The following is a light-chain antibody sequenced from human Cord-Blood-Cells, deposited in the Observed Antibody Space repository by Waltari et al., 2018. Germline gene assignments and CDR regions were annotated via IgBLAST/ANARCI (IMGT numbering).Light chain of an antibody. CDR3: AAWDDSLNVV. J-gene: IGLJ2*01. Sequence: QSVLTQPPSASGTPGQRVTISCSGSSSNLGSNTVTWYQQLPGTAPKLLIYSNNQRPSGVPDRFSGSKSGTSASLAISGLQSEDEADYYCAAWDDSLNVVFGGGTKLTVL. V-gene: IGLV1-44*01. CDR2: SNN. CDR1: SSNLGSNT.